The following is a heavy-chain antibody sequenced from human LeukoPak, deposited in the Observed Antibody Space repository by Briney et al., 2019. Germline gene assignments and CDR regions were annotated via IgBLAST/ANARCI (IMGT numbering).Heavy chain of an antibody. CDR3: ARAIGYSSVFGY. CDR1: GDSISSGGYY. J-gene: IGHJ4*02. D-gene: IGHD6-19*01. V-gene: IGHV4-31*03. CDR2: IYYSGTT. Sequence: SQTLSLTCTVSGDSISSGGYYWSWIRQLPGRGLEWIGYIYYSGTTYYNPSLKSRLSISIDTSKKQFSLKLASVTAADTAVYYCARAIGYSSVFGYWGQGTLVTVSS.